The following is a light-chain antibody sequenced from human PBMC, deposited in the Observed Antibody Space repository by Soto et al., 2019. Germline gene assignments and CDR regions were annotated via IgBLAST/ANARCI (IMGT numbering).Light chain of an antibody. CDR3: QQSYNIPRT. V-gene: IGKV1-39*01. Sequence: DIQMTQSPSSLSASVGDRVTITCRASQSISTYLNWYQQKPGKAPKVLIYAASSLQTGVPSRFSGSGSGTDFTLTISSLQPEDCATYYCQQSYNIPRTFGKGTKVEIK. J-gene: IGKJ1*01. CDR1: QSISTY. CDR2: AAS.